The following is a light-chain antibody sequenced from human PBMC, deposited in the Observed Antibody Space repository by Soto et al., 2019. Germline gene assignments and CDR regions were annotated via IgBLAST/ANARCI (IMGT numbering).Light chain of an antibody. CDR1: HSLSSKS. CDR2: DAS. V-gene: IGKV3-20*01. CDR3: QQYDTSPT. J-gene: IGKJ1*01. Sequence: DIVLTQSPVTLSLSPGERATLSCTASHSLSSKSLVWYQQKSGQTPRVLIYDASSRATGIPDRFSGSGSGTDFTLTISRLEPEDSAVYFCQQYDTSPTFGQGTKVDIK.